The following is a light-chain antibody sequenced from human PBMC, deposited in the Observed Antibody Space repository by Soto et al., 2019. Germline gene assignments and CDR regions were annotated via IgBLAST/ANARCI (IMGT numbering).Light chain of an antibody. CDR3: CSDAGSSPLWV. Sequence: QSALTQPASVSGSPGQSITISCTGTSSDVGSYNLVSWYQQHPGKAPKLMIYEVSKRPSGVSNRFSGSKSGNTASLTIPGLQAEDEADCYCCSDAGSSPLWVFGGGTKLTVL. CDR2: EVS. V-gene: IGLV2-23*02. J-gene: IGLJ3*02. CDR1: SSDVGSYNL.